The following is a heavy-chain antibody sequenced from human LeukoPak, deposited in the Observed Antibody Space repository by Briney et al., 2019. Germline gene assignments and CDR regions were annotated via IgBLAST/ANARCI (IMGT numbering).Heavy chain of an antibody. Sequence: ASVKVSCKASGYSFTSYAYNWVRQAPGQGLEWMGWISAYDGGTKYAQDLQGRVTMTTDTSTRTAYMELTRLTSDDTAVYYFARDPLTSTWSPYYFTLDVWGQGTTVSVSS. V-gene: IGHV1-18*01. CDR1: GYSFTSYA. J-gene: IGHJ6*02. CDR3: ARDPLTSTWSPYYFTLDV. CDR2: ISAYDGGT. D-gene: IGHD6-13*01.